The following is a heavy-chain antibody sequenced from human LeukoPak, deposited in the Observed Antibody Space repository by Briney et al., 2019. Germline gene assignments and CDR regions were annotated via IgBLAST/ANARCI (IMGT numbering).Heavy chain of an antibody. CDR1: GGSFSTYY. CDR2: VYFSGNT. Sequence: SETLSLTCTVSGGSFSTYYWTWIRQPAGKGLEWIGRVYFSGNTNYNPSLRSRVTMSVDTSKNQFSLNLNSVTAADTAVYYCARGYSGWFDLWGQGILVTVPS. CDR3: ARGYSGWFDL. D-gene: IGHD1-26*01. J-gene: IGHJ5*02. V-gene: IGHV4-4*07.